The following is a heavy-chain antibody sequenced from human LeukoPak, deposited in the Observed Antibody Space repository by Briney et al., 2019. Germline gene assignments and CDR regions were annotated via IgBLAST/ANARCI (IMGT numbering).Heavy chain of an antibody. J-gene: IGHJ6*03. V-gene: IGHV1-2*02. CDR1: GYTFTGYY. Sequence: ASVKVSCKASGYTFTGYYMHWVRQAPGQGLEWMGWINPNSGGTNYAQKFQGRVTMTRDTSISTAYMELSRLRSDDTAVYYCARDFMITFGGVRTYYMDVWGKGTTVTVSS. CDR3: ARDFMITFGGVRTYYMDV. D-gene: IGHD3-16*01. CDR2: INPNSGGT.